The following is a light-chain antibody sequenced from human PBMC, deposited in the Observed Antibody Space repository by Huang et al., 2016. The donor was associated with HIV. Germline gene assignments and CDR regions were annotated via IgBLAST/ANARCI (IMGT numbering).Light chain of an antibody. CDR2: ETS. CDR1: QWVGNY. V-gene: IGKV1-39*01. J-gene: IGKJ1*01. CDR3: QQSYSSPWT. Sequence: DIQMTQYPSSLSASVGDRVTLSCRASQWVGNYLHWYQKKPGKAPNLLIYETSSLRGGVPARFSGSASGTDFTLTISSLQPEDFATYFCQQSYSSPWTFGQGTTVEI.